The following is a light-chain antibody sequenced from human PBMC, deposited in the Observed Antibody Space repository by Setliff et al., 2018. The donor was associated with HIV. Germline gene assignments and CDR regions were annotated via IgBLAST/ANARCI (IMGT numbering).Light chain of an antibody. V-gene: IGLV2-14*01. CDR3: SSFTTTTTLV. CDR1: SSDVGSYNY. CDR2: EVS. Sequence: QSVLTQPASVSGSPGQSITTSCTGTSSDVGSYNYVSWYQQHPGKAPKLMISEVSNRPSGVSNRFSGSKSDNTASLTISGLQAEDEADYFCSSFTTTTTLVFGTGTKVTVL. J-gene: IGLJ1*01.